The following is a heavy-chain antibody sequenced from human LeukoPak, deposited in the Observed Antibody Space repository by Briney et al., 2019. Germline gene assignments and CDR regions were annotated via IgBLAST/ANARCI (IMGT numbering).Heavy chain of an antibody. CDR1: GGSISSYY. J-gene: IGHJ5*02. D-gene: IGHD3-16*01. Sequence: SETLSLTYTVSGGSISSYYWSWIRQPPGKGLEWIGYIYYSGSTNYNPSLKSRVTISVDTSKNQFSLKLSSVTAADTAVYYCARDSPVGGWFDPWGQGTLVTVSS. CDR3: ARDSPVGGWFDP. CDR2: IYYSGST. V-gene: IGHV4-59*01.